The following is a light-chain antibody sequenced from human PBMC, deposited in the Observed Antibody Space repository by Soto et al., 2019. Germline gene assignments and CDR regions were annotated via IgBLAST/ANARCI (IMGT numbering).Light chain of an antibody. CDR2: KAS. V-gene: IGKV1-5*03. CDR1: QSISIW. CDR3: QQYKSYPLT. Sequence: DIPMTQSPSTLSASVGDRVTITCRASQSISIWLAWYQQKPGKAPNLLIYKASTLESGVPSRFSGSGSGTEFTLTISSVQPDDFATYYCQQYKSYPLTFGGGTKVDI. J-gene: IGKJ4*01.